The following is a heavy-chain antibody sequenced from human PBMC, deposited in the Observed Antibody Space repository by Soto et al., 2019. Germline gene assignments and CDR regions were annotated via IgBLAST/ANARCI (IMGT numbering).Heavy chain of an antibody. CDR3: ARVAGYYDILTGYPRFDY. CDR1: GGSFSGYY. CDR2: INHSGST. D-gene: IGHD3-9*01. Sequence: SETLSLTCAVYGGSFSGYYWSWIRQPPWKGLEWIGEINHSGSTNYNPSLKSRVTISVDTSKNQFSLKLSSVTAADTAVYYCARVAGYYDILTGYPRFDYWGQGTLVTVSS. V-gene: IGHV4-34*01. J-gene: IGHJ4*02.